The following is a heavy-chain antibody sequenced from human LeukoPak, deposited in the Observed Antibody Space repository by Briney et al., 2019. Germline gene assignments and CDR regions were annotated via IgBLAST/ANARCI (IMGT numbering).Heavy chain of an antibody. CDR1: GYSISNGYY. CDR3: ARVGGRVDTAMVIDY. V-gene: IGHV4-38-2*02. CDR2: IYHSGST. Sequence: PSETLSLTCTVSGYSISNGYYWGWIRQPPGKGLEWIGSIYHSGSTYYNPSLKSRVTISVDTSKNQFSLKLSSVTAADTAVYYCARVGGRVDTAMVIDYWGQGTLVTVSS. D-gene: IGHD5-18*01. J-gene: IGHJ4*02.